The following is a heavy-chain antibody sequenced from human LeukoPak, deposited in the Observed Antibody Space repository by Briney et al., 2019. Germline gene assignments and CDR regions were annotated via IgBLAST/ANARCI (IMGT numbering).Heavy chain of an antibody. V-gene: IGHV3-30-3*01. D-gene: IGHD6-6*01. Sequence: GGSLRLSCAASGFTFSSYAMHWVRQAPGKGLEWVAVISYDGSNKYYADSVKGRFTISRDNSKNTLYLQMNSLRAEDTAVYYCAKAEWSSSSGAFDIWGQGTMVTVSS. CDR1: GFTFSSYA. CDR3: AKAEWSSSSGAFDI. J-gene: IGHJ3*02. CDR2: ISYDGSNK.